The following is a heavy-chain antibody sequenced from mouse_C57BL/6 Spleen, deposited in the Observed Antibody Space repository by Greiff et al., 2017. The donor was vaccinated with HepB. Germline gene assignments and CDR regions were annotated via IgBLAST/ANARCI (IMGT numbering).Heavy chain of an antibody. Sequence: QVHVKQSGPELVRPGVSVKISCKGSGYTFTDYAMHWVKQSHAKSLEWIGVISTYYGDASYNQKFKDKATMTVDKSSSTAYMELARLTSEDSAVYYCARERSGYHGGAMDYWGQGTSVTVSS. J-gene: IGHJ4*01. CDR2: ISTYYGDA. V-gene: IGHV1-67*01. D-gene: IGHD3-2*02. CDR1: GYTFTDYA. CDR3: ARERSGYHGGAMDY.